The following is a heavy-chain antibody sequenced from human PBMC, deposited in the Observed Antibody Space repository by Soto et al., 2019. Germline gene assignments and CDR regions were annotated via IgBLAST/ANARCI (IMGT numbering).Heavy chain of an antibody. J-gene: IGHJ4*02. CDR1: GGSTHSYY. CDR3: ARGHRHGGSDFDF. D-gene: IGHD2-15*01. Sequence: QVQLQESGPGLVKPSETLSLTCTVSGGSTHSYYWAWIRQPPGKGLEWMGYVYYNGDTNYNPSLKSRVKISVDASTNQLSLKLTSVTPADTAGDYCARGHRHGGSDFDFWGQGALVPISS. V-gene: IGHV4-59*01. CDR2: VYYNGDT.